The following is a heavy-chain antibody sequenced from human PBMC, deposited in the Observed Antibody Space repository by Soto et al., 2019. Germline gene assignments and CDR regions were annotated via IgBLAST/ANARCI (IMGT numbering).Heavy chain of an antibody. V-gene: IGHV3-7*01. CDR2: IKQDGSEK. Sequence: PGGSLRLSCAASGFTFSSYWMSWVRQAPGKGLEWVANIKQDGSEKYYVDSVKGRFTISRDNAKNSLYLQMNSLRAEDTAVYYCARDDLKWEAPQNWFDPWGQGTLVTVSS. J-gene: IGHJ5*02. CDR3: ARDDLKWEAPQNWFDP. D-gene: IGHD1-26*01. CDR1: GFTFSSYW.